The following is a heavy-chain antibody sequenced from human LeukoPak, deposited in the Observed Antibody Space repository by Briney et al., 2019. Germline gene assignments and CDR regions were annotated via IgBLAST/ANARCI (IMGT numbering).Heavy chain of an antibody. V-gene: IGHV1-46*01. J-gene: IGHJ4*02. CDR2: INPTGDST. Sequence: ASVKVSCKASGYTFSSYYMHWVRQAPGQGLEWVGLINPTGDSTNYAPNFRGRVTMTRDTSTSTVYMDLNSLRSEDTAVYYCAREASGRYFDYWGQGTLVTVSS. CDR3: AREASGRYFDY. D-gene: IGHD6-25*01. CDR1: GYTFSSYY.